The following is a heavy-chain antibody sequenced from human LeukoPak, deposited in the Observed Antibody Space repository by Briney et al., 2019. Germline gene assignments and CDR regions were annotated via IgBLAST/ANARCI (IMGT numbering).Heavy chain of an antibody. V-gene: IGHV1-2*02. Sequence: ASVKVSCKASGYTFIGYYMHWVRQAPGQGLEWMGWINPNSGGTNYAQKFQGRVTMTRDTSISTAYMEMSSLRSDDTAVYYCARDWRYFDGTDWFDPWGQGTLVTVSS. J-gene: IGHJ5*02. CDR2: INPNSGGT. CDR1: GYTFIGYY. CDR3: ARDWRYFDGTDWFDP. D-gene: IGHD3-9*01.